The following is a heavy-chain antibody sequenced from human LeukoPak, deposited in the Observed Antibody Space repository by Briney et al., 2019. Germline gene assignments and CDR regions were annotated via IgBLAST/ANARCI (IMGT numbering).Heavy chain of an antibody. J-gene: IGHJ4*02. Sequence: PSETLSLTCAVYGGSFSGYYWSWIRQPPGKGLEWIGEINHSGSTNYNPSLKSRVTISVDTSKNQFSLKLSSVTAADTAVYYCARGHVVVVADYFDHWGQGTLVTVSS. CDR3: ARGHVVVVADYFDH. CDR1: GGSFSGYY. V-gene: IGHV4-34*01. CDR2: INHSGST. D-gene: IGHD2-15*01.